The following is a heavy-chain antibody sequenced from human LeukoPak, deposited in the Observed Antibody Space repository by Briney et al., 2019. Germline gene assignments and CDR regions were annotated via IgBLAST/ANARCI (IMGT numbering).Heavy chain of an antibody. J-gene: IGHJ4*02. CDR1: GGSISSGGYS. CDR3: ARGAIRYFDWLSHFDY. CDR2: IYHSGST. D-gene: IGHD3-9*01. V-gene: IGHV4-30-2*01. Sequence: PSETLSLTCAVSGGSISSGGYSWSWIRQPPGKGLEWIGYIYHSGSTYYNPSLKSRVTISVDRSKNQFSLKLSSVTAADTAVYYCARGAIRYFDWLSHFDYWGQGTLVTVSS.